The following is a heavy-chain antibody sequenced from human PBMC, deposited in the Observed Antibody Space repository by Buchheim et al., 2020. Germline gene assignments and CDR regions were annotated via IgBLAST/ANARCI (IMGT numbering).Heavy chain of an antibody. V-gene: IGHV3-21*01. CDR1: GFTFSSYS. D-gene: IGHD3-10*01. CDR3: ARASGTNGYYYGMDV. J-gene: IGHJ6*02. Sequence: EVQLVESGGGLVKPGGSLRLSCAASGFTFSSYSMNWVRPAPGKGLEWVSSISSSSSYIYYADSVKGRVTISRDNAKNSLYLQMNSLRAEDTAVYYCARASGTNGYYYGMDVWGQGTT. CDR2: ISSSSSYI.